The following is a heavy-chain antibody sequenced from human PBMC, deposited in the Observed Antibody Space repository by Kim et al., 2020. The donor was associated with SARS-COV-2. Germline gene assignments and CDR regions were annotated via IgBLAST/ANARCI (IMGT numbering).Heavy chain of an antibody. CDR2: ISGSGGST. Sequence: GGSLRLSCAASGFTFSSYAMSWVRQAPGKGLEWVSAISGSGGSTYYADSVKGWFTISRDNSKNTLYLQMNSLRAEDTAVYSCAKEGKYYDFWSGYLGDYYCYYMAVWGKGTTVTVSS. V-gene: IGHV3-23*01. CDR1: GFTFSSYA. J-gene: IGHJ6*03. CDR3: AKEGKYYDFWSGYLGDYYCYYMAV. D-gene: IGHD3-3*01.